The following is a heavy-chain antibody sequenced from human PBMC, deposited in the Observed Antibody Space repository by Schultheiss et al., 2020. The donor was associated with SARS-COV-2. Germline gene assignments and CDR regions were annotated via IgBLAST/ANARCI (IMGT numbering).Heavy chain of an antibody. CDR1: GFTFSSYA. J-gene: IGHJ5*02. Sequence: GGSLRLSCAASGFTFSSYAMSWVRQAPGKGLEWVSAISGSGGSTYYADSGQGRFTISRDNSKNTLYLQMNSLRAEDTAVYYCTRRNYYGSGAPGFDPWGQGTLVTVSS. D-gene: IGHD3-10*01. CDR3: TRRNYYGSGAPGFDP. V-gene: IGHV3-23*01. CDR2: ISGSGGST.